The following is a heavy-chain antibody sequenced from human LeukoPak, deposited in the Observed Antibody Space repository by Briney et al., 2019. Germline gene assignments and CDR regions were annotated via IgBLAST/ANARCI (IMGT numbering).Heavy chain of an antibody. CDR3: ARVGTHYDPLGYYFDY. V-gene: IGHV1-18*01. Sequence: ASVKVSCKASGYTFTSYGISWVRQAPGQGLEWMGWISAYNGNTNYAQKLQGRVTMTTDTSTSTAYMELRSLGSDDTAVYYCARVGTHYDPLGYYFDYWGQGTLVTVSS. CDR2: ISAYNGNT. D-gene: IGHD3-3*01. CDR1: GYTFTSYG. J-gene: IGHJ4*02.